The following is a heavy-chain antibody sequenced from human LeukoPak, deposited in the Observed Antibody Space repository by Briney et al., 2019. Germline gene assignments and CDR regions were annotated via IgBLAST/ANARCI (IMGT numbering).Heavy chain of an antibody. J-gene: IGHJ6*03. V-gene: IGHV4-59*01. Sequence: SETLSLTCTVSGGSISSYYWSWLRQPPGKGLEWIGYIYYSGSTNYNPSLMSRVTISVDTSKNQFSLKLSSVTAADTAVYYCARDNIEYSSLDHYYHMDVWGKGTTVTVSS. CDR1: GGSISSYY. CDR3: ARDNIEYSSLDHYYHMDV. CDR2: IYYSGST. D-gene: IGHD6-6*01.